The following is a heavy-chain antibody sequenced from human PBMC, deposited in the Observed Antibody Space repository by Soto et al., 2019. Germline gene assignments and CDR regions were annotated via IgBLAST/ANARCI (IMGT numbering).Heavy chain of an antibody. D-gene: IGHD3-22*01. V-gene: IGHV4-38-2*02. J-gene: IGHJ5*02. CDR1: GYSISSGYY. Sequence: PSETLSLTCAVSGYSISSGYYWGWIRQPPGKGLEWIGSIYHSGSTYYNPSLKSRVTISVDTSKNQFSLKLSSVTAADTAVYYCARDLITMIVVVDNWFDPWGQGTLVTSPQ. CDR2: IYHSGST. CDR3: ARDLITMIVVVDNWFDP.